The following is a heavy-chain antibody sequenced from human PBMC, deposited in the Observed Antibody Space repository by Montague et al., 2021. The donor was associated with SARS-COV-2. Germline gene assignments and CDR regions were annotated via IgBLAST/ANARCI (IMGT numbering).Heavy chain of an antibody. CDR1: GDSIRNSEYS. Sequence: SETLSLTCTVSGDSIRNSEYSWGRVRQPPGNGLEWIGNIYDGGSTFYXPSLKSRVTIFVDTSKNQFSLKLSSVTAADTAVYYCATRTRYPQNDFGFWGQGTLVTVSS. J-gene: IGHJ4*02. CDR3: ATRTRYPQNDFGF. V-gene: IGHV4-39*01. CDR2: IYDGGST. D-gene: IGHD1-14*01.